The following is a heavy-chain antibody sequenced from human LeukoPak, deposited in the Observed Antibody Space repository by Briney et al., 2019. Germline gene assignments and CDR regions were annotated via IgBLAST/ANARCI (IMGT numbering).Heavy chain of an antibody. J-gene: IGHJ6*03. V-gene: IGHV4-39*01. CDR3: ARVHYGSGSLYYYYYYMDV. CDR1: DGSISRSRYY. Sequence: PSETLSLTCTVSDGSISRSRYYWGWIRQPPGKGLEWIRSIYYGGSTYYSPSLKSRVTISVDTSKNQFSLKLTSVTAADTAVYYCARVHYGSGSLYYYYYYMDVWGKGTTVTISS. CDR2: IYYGGST. D-gene: IGHD3-10*01.